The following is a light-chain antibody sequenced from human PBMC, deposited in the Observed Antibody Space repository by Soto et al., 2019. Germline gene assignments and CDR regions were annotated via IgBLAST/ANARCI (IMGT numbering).Light chain of an antibody. Sequence: QSALTQPASVSGSPGQSSTISCTGTSSDVVGSKYVSWYQQLPGKAPKLIIYEVIYRPSGVSNRFSGSKSGNTASLTVSGLQAEDEADYYCSSYRSSGSLYVFVTGTKLTVL. V-gene: IGLV2-14*01. J-gene: IGLJ1*01. CDR3: SSYRSSGSLYV. CDR2: EVI. CDR1: SSDVVGSKY.